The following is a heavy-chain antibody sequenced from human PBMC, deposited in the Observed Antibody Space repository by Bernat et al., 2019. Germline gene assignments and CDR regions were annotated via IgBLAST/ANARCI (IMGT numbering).Heavy chain of an antibody. V-gene: IGHV4-59*01. CDR1: GGSISSYY. Sequence: QVQLQESGPGLVKPSETLSLTCTVSGGSISSYYWSWIRQPPGKGLEWIGYIYYSGSTNYNPSLKSRVTMSVDTSKNQFSLKLSSVTAADTAVYYCARERLARDYYYGMDVWGQGTTVTVSS. CDR3: ARERLARDYYYGMDV. CDR2: IYYSGST. D-gene: IGHD5-12*01. J-gene: IGHJ6*02.